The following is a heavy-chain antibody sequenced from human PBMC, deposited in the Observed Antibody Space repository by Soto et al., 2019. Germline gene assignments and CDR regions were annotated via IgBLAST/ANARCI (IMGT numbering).Heavy chain of an antibody. CDR1: GFTFSSYG. Sequence: PGGSRRLSCAASGFTFSSYGMHWVRQAPGKGLEWVAVISYDGSNKYYADSVKGRFTISRDNSKNTLYLQMNSLRAEDTAVYYCAKDRSPYGGNWVVKYYFDYWGQGTLVTVSS. J-gene: IGHJ4*02. CDR3: AKDRSPYGGNWVVKYYFDY. CDR2: ISYDGSNK. D-gene: IGHD2-15*01. V-gene: IGHV3-30*18.